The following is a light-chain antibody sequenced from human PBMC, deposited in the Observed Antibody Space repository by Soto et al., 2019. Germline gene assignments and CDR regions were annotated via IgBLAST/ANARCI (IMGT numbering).Light chain of an antibody. J-gene: IGKJ1*01. Sequence: EIVLTQSPGTLSLSPGEIATLSCRASQSVSSSYLAWYQQKPGQAPRLLIYCASSRATGIPDRFSGSGSGTDFTLTISRLEPEDFAVYYCQQYGSSPRTLGQGTKVEIK. V-gene: IGKV3-20*01. CDR1: QSVSSSY. CDR3: QQYGSSPRT. CDR2: CAS.